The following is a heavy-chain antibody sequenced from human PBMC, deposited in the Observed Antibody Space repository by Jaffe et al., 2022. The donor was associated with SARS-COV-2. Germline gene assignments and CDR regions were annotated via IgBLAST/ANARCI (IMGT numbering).Heavy chain of an antibody. CDR2: IFPDDSDT. Sequence: EVQLVQSGAEARKPGESLKISCQGSGYTFRNHWIAWVRQTPGKGLEWMGIIFPDDSDTKYSPSFQGQVTISVDKSITTAYLQWSSLKASDTAIYYCARKSRDTKTSFDPWGQGTLVTVSS. CDR3: ARKSRDTKTSFDP. CDR1: GYTFRNHW. D-gene: IGHD5-18*01. J-gene: IGHJ5*02. V-gene: IGHV5-51*01.